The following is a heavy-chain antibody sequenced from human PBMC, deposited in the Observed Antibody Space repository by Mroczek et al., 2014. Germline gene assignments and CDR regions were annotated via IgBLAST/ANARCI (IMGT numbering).Heavy chain of an antibody. CDR1: GGSFSGYY. D-gene: IGHD3-3*01. CDR3: ARGPAYYDCWSGYYETGPYFDY. CDR2: INHSGST. J-gene: IGHJ4*02. V-gene: IGHV4-34*01. Sequence: QVQLQQWGAGLLKPSETLSLTCAVYGGSFSGYYWSWIRQPPGKGLEWIGEINHSGSTNYNPSLKSRVTISVDTSKNQFSLKLSSVTAADTAVYYCARGPAYYDCWSGYYETGPYFDYWGQGTLVTVSS.